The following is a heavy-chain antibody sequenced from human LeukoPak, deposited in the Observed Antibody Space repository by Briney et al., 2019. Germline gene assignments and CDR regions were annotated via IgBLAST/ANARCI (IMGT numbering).Heavy chain of an antibody. Sequence: GGSLRLSCAASGFTFSSYGMHWVRQAPGKGLEWVAGISYDGSNKYYADSVKGRFTISRDNSKNTLYLQMNSLRAEDTAVYYCAKDEDYGGNSGFDYWGQGTLVTVSS. V-gene: IGHV3-30*18. J-gene: IGHJ4*02. CDR2: ISYDGSNK. D-gene: IGHD4-23*01. CDR1: GFTFSSYG. CDR3: AKDEDYGGNSGFDY.